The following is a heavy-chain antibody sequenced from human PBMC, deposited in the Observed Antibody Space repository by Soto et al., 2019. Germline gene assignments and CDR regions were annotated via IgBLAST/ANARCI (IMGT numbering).Heavy chain of an antibody. J-gene: IGHJ5*01. V-gene: IGHV4-4*02. CDR3: ARVRRGCSANNGYFDP. D-gene: IGHD6-25*01. CDR2: FHMTRHR. Sequence: SETLSLPCTPSGGSVRAPDWWNWVCQSPDKGREWMAEFHMTRHRNSNLALRTRVSVSLASSKNHFYLNSTSVTAADQAMYYCARVRRGCSANNGYFDPWGQGPQVTVSS. CDR1: GGSVRAPDW.